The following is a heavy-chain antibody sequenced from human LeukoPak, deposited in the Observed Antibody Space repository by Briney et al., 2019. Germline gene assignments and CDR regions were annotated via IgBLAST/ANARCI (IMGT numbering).Heavy chain of an antibody. V-gene: IGHV3-30-3*01. Sequence: QPGGSLRLSCAASGFTFSSYAMHWVRQAPGKGLEWVAVISYDVSNKYYADSVKGRFTISRDNSKNTLYLQMNSLRAEDTAVYYCARPLPTITQHWSGYSPGPFDIWGQGTMVTVSS. CDR1: GFTFSSYA. J-gene: IGHJ3*02. D-gene: IGHD3-3*01. CDR3: ARPLPTITQHWSGYSPGPFDI. CDR2: ISYDVSNK.